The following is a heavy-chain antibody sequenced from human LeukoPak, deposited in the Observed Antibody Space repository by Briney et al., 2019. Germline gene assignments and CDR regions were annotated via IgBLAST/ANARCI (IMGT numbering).Heavy chain of an antibody. V-gene: IGHV3-30-3*01. D-gene: IGHD5/OR15-5a*01. Sequence: GGSLRLSCAASGFTFSTYWMSWVRQAPGKGLEWVAVISYDGSNKYYADSVKGRFTISRDNSKNTLYLQMNSLRAEDTAVYYCSRDPTQYLRYGYFDHWGQGALVTVSS. CDR3: SRDPTQYLRYGYFDH. CDR1: GFTFSTYW. CDR2: ISYDGSNK. J-gene: IGHJ4*02.